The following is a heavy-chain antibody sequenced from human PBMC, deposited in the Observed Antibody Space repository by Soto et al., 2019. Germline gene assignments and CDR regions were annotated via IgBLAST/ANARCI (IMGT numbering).Heavy chain of an antibody. CDR1: GGTFSSYA. D-gene: IGHD3-10*01. CDR2: IIPIFGTA. V-gene: IGHV1-69*13. Sequence: GASVKVSCKASGGTFSSYAISWVRQAPGQGLEWMGGIIPIFGTANYAQKFQGRVTITADESTSTAYMELSSLRSEDTAVYYCARDIQWFGEFPLHGMDVWGQGTKVTAP. J-gene: IGHJ6*02. CDR3: ARDIQWFGEFPLHGMDV.